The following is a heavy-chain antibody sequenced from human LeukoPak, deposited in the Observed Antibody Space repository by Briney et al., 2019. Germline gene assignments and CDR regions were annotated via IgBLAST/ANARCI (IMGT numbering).Heavy chain of an antibody. V-gene: IGHV4-38-2*02. CDR1: GGSISSYY. J-gene: IGHJ4*02. CDR2: IYHSGST. D-gene: IGHD2-15*01. CDR3: ARAPDCSGGSCYFDY. Sequence: PSETLSLTCTVSGGSISSYYWSWIRQPPGKGLEWIGSIYHSGSTYYNPSLKSRVTISVDTSKNQFSLKLSSVTAADTAVYYCARAPDCSGGSCYFDYWGQGTLVTVSS.